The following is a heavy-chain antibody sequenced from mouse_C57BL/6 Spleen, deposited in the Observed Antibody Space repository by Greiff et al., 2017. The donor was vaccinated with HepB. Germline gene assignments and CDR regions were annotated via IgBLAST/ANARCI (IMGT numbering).Heavy chain of an antibody. CDR2: INPYNGGT. Sequence: VQLQQSGPVLVKPGASVKMSCKASGYTFTDYYMNWVKQSHGKSLEWIGVINPYNGGTSYNQKFKGKPTLTVDKSSSTAYMELNSLTSEDSAVYYCARGYYGSSEYYYAMDYWGQGTSVTVSS. CDR3: ARGYYGSSEYYYAMDY. D-gene: IGHD1-1*01. J-gene: IGHJ4*01. CDR1: GYTFTDYY. V-gene: IGHV1-19*01.